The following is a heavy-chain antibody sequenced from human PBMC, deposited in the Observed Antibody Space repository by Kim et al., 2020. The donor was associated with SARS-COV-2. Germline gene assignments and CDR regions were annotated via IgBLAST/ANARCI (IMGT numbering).Heavy chain of an antibody. D-gene: IGHD4-17*01. CDR2: ISYDGSNK. Sequence: GGSLRLSCAATGFTFSSYCMHWVRQAPGKGLEWVAVISYDGSNKYYADSVKGRFTISRDNSKNTLYLQMNSLRAEDTAVYYCAKDRGGDYGEYGMDVWGQGTTVTVSS. J-gene: IGHJ6*02. CDR1: GFTFSSYC. V-gene: IGHV3-30*18. CDR3: AKDRGGDYGEYGMDV.